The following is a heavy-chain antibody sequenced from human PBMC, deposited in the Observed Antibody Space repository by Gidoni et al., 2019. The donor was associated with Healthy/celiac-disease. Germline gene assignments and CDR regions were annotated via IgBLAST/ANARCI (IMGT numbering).Heavy chain of an antibody. J-gene: IGHJ4*02. CDR2: IRSKAYSYAT. D-gene: IGHD1-26*01. V-gene: IGHV3-73*02. Sequence: EGQRLEYGGGWVEHGGSLTVSCAASGLTFSDSAMHWVRQASGKGLEWVGRIRSKAYSYATAYAASVKGRFTISRDDSKNTAYLQMNSLKTEDTAVYYCTRLVVGSTSGDYWGQGTLVTVSS. CDR1: GLTFSDSA. CDR3: TRLVVGSTSGDY.